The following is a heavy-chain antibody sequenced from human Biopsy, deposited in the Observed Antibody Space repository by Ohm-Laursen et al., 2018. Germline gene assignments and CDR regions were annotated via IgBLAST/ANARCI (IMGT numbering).Heavy chain of an antibody. CDR3: ARLYRLDDYWNDDPPDAFDV. CDR1: GGSISSDY. V-gene: IGHV4-59*01. Sequence: SETLSLTCTVSGGSISSDYWSWIRQSPRKGLEWIGHISDRGTTNYNPSLGGRVTISVDTSKKQFSLKLSSVTAADTAVFFCARLYRLDDYWNDDPPDAFDVWGQGTMVTASS. CDR2: ISDRGTT. D-gene: IGHD3/OR15-3a*01. J-gene: IGHJ3*01.